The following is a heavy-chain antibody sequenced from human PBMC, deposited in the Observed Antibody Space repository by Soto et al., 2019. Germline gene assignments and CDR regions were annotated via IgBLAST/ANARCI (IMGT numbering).Heavy chain of an antibody. V-gene: IGHV1-69*12. CDR1: GGTFSSYS. Sequence: QVQLVQSGAEVKKPGSSVKVSCKASGGTFSSYSISWLRQAPGQGLEWLGGIIPVFGRTNYAQQFQGRVTTTADEFTSTAYMELRSLRSEDTAVQYCARGGGQLPPAAMRVWFDPWGQGSLVTVSS. J-gene: IGHJ5*02. D-gene: IGHD2-2*01. CDR3: ARGGGQLPPAAMRVWFDP. CDR2: IIPVFGRT.